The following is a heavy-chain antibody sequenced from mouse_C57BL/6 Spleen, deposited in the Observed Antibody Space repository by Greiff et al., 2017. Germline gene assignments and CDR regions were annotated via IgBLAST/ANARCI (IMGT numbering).Heavy chain of an antibody. Sequence: EVKVVESGGDLVKPGGSLKLSCAASGFTFSSYGMSWVRQTPDKRLEWVATISSGGSYTYYPDSVKGRFTISRDNAKNTLYLQMSSLKSEDTAMYYCARQGIWDYFDYWGQGTTLTVSS. V-gene: IGHV5-6*01. CDR2: ISSGGSYT. J-gene: IGHJ2*01. CDR1: GFTFSSYG. CDR3: ARQGIWDYFDY.